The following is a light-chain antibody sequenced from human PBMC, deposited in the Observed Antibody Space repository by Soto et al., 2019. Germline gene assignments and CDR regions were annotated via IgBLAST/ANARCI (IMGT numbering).Light chain of an antibody. CDR3: QQYDNWPPIT. V-gene: IGKV3-15*01. Sequence: EIVITQSPATLSVSPGERATLSCRASQSVSRNLAWYQQKPGQAPRLLIHGASTRTTGIPARFSGSGSGTEFTLTISSLQSEDFAVYYCQQYDNWPPITFGQGTRLEIK. J-gene: IGKJ5*01. CDR1: QSVSRN. CDR2: GAS.